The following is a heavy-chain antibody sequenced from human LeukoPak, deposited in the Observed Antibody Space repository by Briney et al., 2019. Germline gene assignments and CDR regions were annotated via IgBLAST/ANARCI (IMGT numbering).Heavy chain of an antibody. CDR3: ARGMDYDYVWGKDPFDY. D-gene: IGHD3-16*01. Sequence: ASVKVSCKASGYTFTSYDINWVRQATGQGLEWMGWMNPNSGNTGYAQKFQGRVTKTRNASISTAYMELSSLRSEDTAVYYCARGMDYDYVWGKDPFDYWGQGTLVTVSS. J-gene: IGHJ4*02. CDR2: MNPNSGNT. V-gene: IGHV1-8*01. CDR1: GYTFTSYD.